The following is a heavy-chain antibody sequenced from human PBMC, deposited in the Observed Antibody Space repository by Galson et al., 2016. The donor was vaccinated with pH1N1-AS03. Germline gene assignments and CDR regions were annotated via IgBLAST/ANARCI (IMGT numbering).Heavy chain of an antibody. Sequence: SGDSFSSYAFTWVRLAPGQGLEWMGGIIPIFGKPQYAQKFQGRVTITADESTTTVYMDLSSLISDDTATYYCARDGPGIVRANAHWGQGTLVTVSS. CDR3: ARDGPGIVRANAH. CDR1: GDSFSSYA. D-gene: IGHD1-14*01. V-gene: IGHV1-69*01. J-gene: IGHJ1*01. CDR2: IIPIFGKP.